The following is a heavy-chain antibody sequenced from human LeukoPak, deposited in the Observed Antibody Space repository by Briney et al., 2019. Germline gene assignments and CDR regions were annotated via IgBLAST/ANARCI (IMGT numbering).Heavy chain of an antibody. D-gene: IGHD6-19*01. CDR2: ISGSGDST. CDR1: GFTFSTYA. V-gene: IGHV3-23*01. CDR3: AKVLAVAKYYFDY. Sequence: GGSLRLSCAASGFTFSTYAMSWVRQAPGKGLEWVSIISGSGDSTYYADSVKGRFTISRDNSNNTLYLQMNSLRAEDAAVYYCAKVLAVAKYYFDYWGQGTLITVSS. J-gene: IGHJ4*02.